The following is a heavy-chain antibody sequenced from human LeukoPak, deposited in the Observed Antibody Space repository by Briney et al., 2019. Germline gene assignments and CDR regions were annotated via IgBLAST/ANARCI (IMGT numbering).Heavy chain of an antibody. J-gene: IGHJ4*02. Sequence: GGSLRLSCTVSGFTVSINSMSWVRQAPGKGLEWVSFIYSGGNTHYSDSVKGRFTISRDNSKNTLYLQMNSLKTEDTAVYYCTTVNFSSYYYYGSGSYSRDWGQGTLVTVSS. D-gene: IGHD3-10*01. CDR2: IYSGGNT. CDR3: TTVNFSSYYYYGSGSYSRD. V-gene: IGHV3-53*01. CDR1: GFTVSINS.